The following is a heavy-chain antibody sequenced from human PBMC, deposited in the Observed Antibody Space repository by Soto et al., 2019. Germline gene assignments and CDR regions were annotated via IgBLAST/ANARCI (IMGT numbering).Heavy chain of an antibody. J-gene: IGHJ4*02. Sequence: PSETLSLTCTVSGGSISSYYWSWIRQPPGEGLEWIGYIYYTGSTNYNPSLQSRVTMSVDTSKNQFSLKLSSVTAADSAVYYCARLRGSGSYYVDYWGQGTLVTVSS. CDR2: IYYTGST. CDR1: GGSISSYY. D-gene: IGHD3-10*01. CDR3: ARLRGSGSYYVDY. V-gene: IGHV4-59*08.